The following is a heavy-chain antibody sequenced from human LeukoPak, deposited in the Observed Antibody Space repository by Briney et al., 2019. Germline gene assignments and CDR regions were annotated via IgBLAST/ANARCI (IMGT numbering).Heavy chain of an antibody. CDR2: IYYSGST. Sequence: SETLSLTCTVSGDSISNYYWSWIRQPPGKGLEWIGYIYYSGSTNYNPSLKSRVTISVDTSKNQFSLKLSSVTAADTAVYYCARYSSGLWQQPRYDYWGEGTLVTV. CDR1: GDSISNYY. D-gene: IGHD6-13*01. V-gene: IGHV4-59*08. J-gene: IGHJ4*02. CDR3: ARYSSGLWQQPRYDY.